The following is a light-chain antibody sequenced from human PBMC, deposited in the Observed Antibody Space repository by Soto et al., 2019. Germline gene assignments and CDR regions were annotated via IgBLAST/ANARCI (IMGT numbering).Light chain of an antibody. CDR3: QHYDSLPLT. V-gene: IGKV1-33*01. CDR1: QDISNY. J-gene: IGKJ4*01. CDR2: DAS. Sequence: DIQMTQSPSSLSASVGDRVTITCQASQDISNYLNWYQQKPGKAPKLVIYDASILQTGVPSRFSGSGSGTEFTFTISRRQPEDIATYYCQHYDSLPLTFGGGTKVEIK.